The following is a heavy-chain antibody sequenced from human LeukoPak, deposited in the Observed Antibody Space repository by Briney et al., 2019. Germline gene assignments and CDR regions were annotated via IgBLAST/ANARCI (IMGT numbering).Heavy chain of an antibody. CDR3: ARVGYDFWSGYVY. D-gene: IGHD3-3*01. V-gene: IGHV3-21*01. CDR2: ISSSSSYI. Sequence: PGGSLRLSCAASGFTFSSYSMDWVRQAPGKGLEWVSSISSSSSYIYYADAVKGRFTISRDNAKNSLYLQMNSLSAEDTAVYYCARVGYDFWSGYVYWGQGTLVTASS. CDR1: GFTFSSYS. J-gene: IGHJ4*02.